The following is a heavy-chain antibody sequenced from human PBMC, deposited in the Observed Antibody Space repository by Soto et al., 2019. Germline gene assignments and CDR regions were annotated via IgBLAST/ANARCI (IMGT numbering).Heavy chain of an antibody. D-gene: IGHD3-9*01. CDR1: GYKFSTYA. Sequence: QLQLTQSGGEARKPGASVRVSCAASGYKFSTYAISWLRQAPGQGLEWMGLITPNSGYTNYAQKFQGRLILTTDIPSSTAYMELTSLRYDDTATYYCATSYDTGFDPWGPGTLVSVS. CDR2: ITPNSGYT. J-gene: IGHJ5*02. CDR3: ATSYDTGFDP. V-gene: IGHV1-18*01.